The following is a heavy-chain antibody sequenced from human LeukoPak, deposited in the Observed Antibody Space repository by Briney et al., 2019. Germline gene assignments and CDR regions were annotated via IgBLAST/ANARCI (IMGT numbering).Heavy chain of an antibody. Sequence: SETLSLTCTVSGGSISSYYWSWIRQPAGKGLEWIGRIYTSGSTNYNPSLKSRVTISVDTSKNQFSLKLSSVTAADTAVYYCLTIVETNIDAFDIWGQGTMVTVSS. V-gene: IGHV4-4*07. CDR2: IYTSGST. J-gene: IGHJ3*02. CDR3: LTIVETNIDAFDI. D-gene: IGHD1-26*01. CDR1: GGSISSYY.